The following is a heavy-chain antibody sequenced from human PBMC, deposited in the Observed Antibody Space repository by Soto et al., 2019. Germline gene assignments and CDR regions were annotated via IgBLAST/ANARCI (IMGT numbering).Heavy chain of an antibody. D-gene: IGHD3-16*01. CDR1: GGSFSGYY. J-gene: IGHJ4*02. V-gene: IGHV4-34*01. CDR3: ARGGGRIFDD. Sequence: QVQLQQWGAGLLKPSETLSLTCAVYGGSFSGYYWNWIRQPPGKGLEWIGEITHSGSTNYNPSLKRRVPIAVDASKIQCSLNLSSVTAADTAVYYCARGGGRIFDDWCQGTLVTVSS. CDR2: ITHSGST.